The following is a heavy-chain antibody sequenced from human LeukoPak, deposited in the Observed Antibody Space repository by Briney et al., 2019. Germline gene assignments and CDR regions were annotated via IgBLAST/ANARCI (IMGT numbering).Heavy chain of an antibody. CDR2: IWYDGSNK. J-gene: IGHJ4*02. Sequence: GGSLRLSCAASGFTFSSYGMHWVRQAPGKGLEWVAVIWYDGSNKYYADSVKGRFTISRDNSKNTLYLQMNSLRAEDTAVYYCARDPAPPQLWSIVDYWGQGTLVTVSS. V-gene: IGHV3-33*01. CDR3: ARDPAPPQLWSIVDY. D-gene: IGHD5-18*01. CDR1: GFTFSSYG.